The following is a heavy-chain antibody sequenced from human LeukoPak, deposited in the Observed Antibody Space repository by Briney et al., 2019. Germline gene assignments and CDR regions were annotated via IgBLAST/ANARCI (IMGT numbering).Heavy chain of an antibody. CDR3: ARALHYGSGIYFDY. CDR1: GFTFSSYA. Sequence: GGSLXLSCAASGFTFSSYAMHWVRQAPGKGLEYVSAISSNGGSTYYANSVKGRFTISRDNSKNTLYLQMNSLRAEDTAVYYCARALHYGSGIYFDYWGQGTLVTVSS. CDR2: ISSNGGST. V-gene: IGHV3-64*01. D-gene: IGHD3-10*01. J-gene: IGHJ4*02.